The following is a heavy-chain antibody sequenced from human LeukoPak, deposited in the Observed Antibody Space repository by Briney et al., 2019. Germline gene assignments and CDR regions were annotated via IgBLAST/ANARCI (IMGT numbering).Heavy chain of an antibody. V-gene: IGHV3-30*04. CDR2: ISYDGSNK. D-gene: IGHD6-19*01. CDR3: ARETAAGSGFDY. Sequence: GGSLRLSCAASGFTFSSYAMHWVRQAPGKGLEWVAVISYDGSNKYYADSVKGRFTISRDNSKNTLYLQMNSLRAEDTAVYYCARETAAGSGFDYWGQGTLVTVSS. J-gene: IGHJ4*02. CDR1: GFTFSSYA.